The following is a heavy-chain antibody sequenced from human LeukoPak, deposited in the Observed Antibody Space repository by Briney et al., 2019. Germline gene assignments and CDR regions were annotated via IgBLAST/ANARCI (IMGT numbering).Heavy chain of an antibody. CDR1: RFTLSTYW. CDR2: IKQDGSQE. V-gene: IGHV3-7*01. D-gene: IGHD3-3*01. CDR3: ARGVPYDSWSGPHYSDY. Sequence: GGSLRLSCAASRFTLSTYWMSWVRQAPGKGLEWVAHIKQDGSQEYFVDSVKGRFTISRDSAKNSLYPQMNSLRAEDTAVYYCARGVPYDSWSGPHYSDYWGQGTLVTVSS. J-gene: IGHJ4*02.